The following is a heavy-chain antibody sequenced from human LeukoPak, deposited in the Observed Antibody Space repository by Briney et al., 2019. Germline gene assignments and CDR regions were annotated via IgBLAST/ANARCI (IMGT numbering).Heavy chain of an antibody. CDR2: INSDGINT. CDR1: GDSISSSSSY. J-gene: IGHJ5*02. CDR3: ARDLGQYYDTSDNWFDP. D-gene: IGHD3-22*01. V-gene: IGHV3-74*01. Sequence: ETLSLTCTVSGDSISSSSSYWGWVRQAPGKGLVWVSRINSDGINTSYADSVKGRFTISRDNAKNTLNLQMNSLRAEDTAVYYCARDLGQYYDTSDNWFDPWGQGTLVTVSS.